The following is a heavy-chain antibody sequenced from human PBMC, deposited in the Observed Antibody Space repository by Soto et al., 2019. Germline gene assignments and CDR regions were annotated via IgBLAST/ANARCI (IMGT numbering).Heavy chain of an antibody. Sequence: GASAQVCCEDSGVSFRGYFMALMRQGNGQGLEWMGGIIPVFGSANYAQKFQGRVTITADESTSTAYMELSSLRSQDTAVYFCARDDGWNYRYYDMEVWGQGTTVTVSS. V-gene: IGHV1-69*01. CDR3: ARDDGWNYRYYDMEV. J-gene: IGHJ6*02. CDR1: GVSFRGYF. CDR2: IIPVFGSA. D-gene: IGHD1-7*01.